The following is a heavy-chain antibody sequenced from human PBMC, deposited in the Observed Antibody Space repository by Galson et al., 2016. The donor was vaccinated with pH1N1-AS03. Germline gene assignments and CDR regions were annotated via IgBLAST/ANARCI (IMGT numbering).Heavy chain of an antibody. D-gene: IGHD3-16*02. Sequence: SLRLSCAASGFTFSSHGMHWVRQTPGKGLEWVAVIWHDGSEKYYADSVKGRFTISRDNSKNTLYLQMNSLRAEGTAVYYCARDRHYYDYIWGTYRYDWYFDLWGRGTLVTVSS. CDR3: ARDRHYYDYIWGTYRYDWYFDL. CDR2: IWHDGSEK. J-gene: IGHJ2*01. V-gene: IGHV3-33*01. CDR1: GFTFSSHG.